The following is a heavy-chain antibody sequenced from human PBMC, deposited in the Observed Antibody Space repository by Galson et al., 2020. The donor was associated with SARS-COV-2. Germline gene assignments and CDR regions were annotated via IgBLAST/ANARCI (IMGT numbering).Heavy chain of an antibody. Sequence: SETLSLTCAVSGGSISSGGYSWSWIRQTPGKGLEWIGYSYHNGRTDYSPSLKSRVSISIDRSKNQFSLKLSSVTAADTAVYYCARHGSRGYSGFGLGGSFHNWGQGKVGT. CDR2: SYHNGRT. J-gene: IGHJ3*02. V-gene: IGHV4-30-2*01. D-gene: IGHD6-13*01. CDR3: ARHGSRGYSGFGLGGSFHN. CDR1: GGSISSGGYS.